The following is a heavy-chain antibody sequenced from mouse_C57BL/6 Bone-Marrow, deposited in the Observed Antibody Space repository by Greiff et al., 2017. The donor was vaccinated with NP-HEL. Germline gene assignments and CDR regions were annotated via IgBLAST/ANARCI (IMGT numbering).Heavy chain of an antibody. CDR1: GFTFSDYG. Sequence: EVQGVESGGGLVKPGGSLKLSCAASGFTFSDYGMHWVRQAPEKGLEWVAYISSGSSTIYYADTVKGRFTISRDNAKNTLFLQMTSLRSEDAAMYYCASPYYGSSHYAMDYWGQGTSVTVSS. V-gene: IGHV5-17*01. CDR3: ASPYYGSSHYAMDY. J-gene: IGHJ4*01. D-gene: IGHD1-1*01. CDR2: ISSGSSTI.